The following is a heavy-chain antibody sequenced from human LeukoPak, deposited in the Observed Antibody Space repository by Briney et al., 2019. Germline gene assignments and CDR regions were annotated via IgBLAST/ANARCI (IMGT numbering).Heavy chain of an antibody. CDR1: GYTFTSYG. J-gene: IGHJ5*02. CDR3: ARVEILGSSSGGWFDP. CDR2: ISAYNGNT. V-gene: IGHV1-18*01. Sequence: ASVKVSCKASGYTFTSYGISWVRQAPGQGLEWMGWISAYNGNTNYAQKLQGRVTMTTDTSTSTAYMELRSLRSDVTAVYYCARVEILGSSSGGWFDPWGQGTLVTVSS. D-gene: IGHD6-6*01.